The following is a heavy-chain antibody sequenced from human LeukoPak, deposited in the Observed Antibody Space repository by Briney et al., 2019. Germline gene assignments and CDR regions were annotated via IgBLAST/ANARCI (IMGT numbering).Heavy chain of an antibody. CDR1: GGSISTSNYY. CDR3: AREKYSSSPGPLDY. CDR2: IFYSGST. V-gene: IGHV4-39*07. J-gene: IGHJ4*02. D-gene: IGHD6-13*01. Sequence: SETLSLTCTVSGGSISTSNYYWGWIRQPPGKGLEWIGNIFYSGSTYYSPSLKSRVTISLDTSRNQFSLKLSSVTPEDTAVYYCAREKYSSSPGPLDYWGQGTLVTVSS.